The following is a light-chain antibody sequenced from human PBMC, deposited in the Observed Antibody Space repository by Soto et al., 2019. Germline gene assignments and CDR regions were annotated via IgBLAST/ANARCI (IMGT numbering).Light chain of an antibody. CDR2: VIS. J-gene: IGLJ1*01. V-gene: IGLV1-40*01. CDR1: SSNIGAGYD. Sequence: QSVLTQPPSVSGAPGQRVTMSCTGSSSNIGAGYDVHWYQQLPGTAPKLLIYVISNRPSGVPDRFSGSKSGTSASLAITGLQAEDEADYYCQSYDSSLNAYVFGTGTKVTVL. CDR3: QSYDSSLNAYV.